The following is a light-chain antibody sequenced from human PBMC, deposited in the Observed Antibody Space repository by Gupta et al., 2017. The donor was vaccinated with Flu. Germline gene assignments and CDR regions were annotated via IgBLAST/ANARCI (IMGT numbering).Light chain of an antibody. CDR1: QSVLYSSNNKNY. Sequence: DIVMTQSPDSLAVSLGERATINCKSSQSVLYSSNNKNYLAWYQQKPGQPPNLLIYWASTRESGVPDRFSGSGSGTDFTLTISSLQAEDEAVYYCQQYDTTPWTFGQGTKVEIK. CDR3: QQYDTTPWT. V-gene: IGKV4-1*01. J-gene: IGKJ1*01. CDR2: WAS.